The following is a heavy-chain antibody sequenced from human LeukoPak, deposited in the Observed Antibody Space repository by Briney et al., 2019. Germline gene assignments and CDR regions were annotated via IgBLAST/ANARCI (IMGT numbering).Heavy chain of an antibody. V-gene: IGHV3-33*01. D-gene: IGHD6-19*01. Sequence: PGGSLRLSCAASGFNFSSYGMHWVRQAPGKGLEWVTSIWFDGSNIHYADSVKGRVIISRDNSKSALYLQMNSLRAEDTAIYYCARDSLPMAVTGPFDHWGQGALVTVS. CDR2: IWFDGSNI. CDR3: ARDSLPMAVTGPFDH. CDR1: GFNFSSYG. J-gene: IGHJ4*02.